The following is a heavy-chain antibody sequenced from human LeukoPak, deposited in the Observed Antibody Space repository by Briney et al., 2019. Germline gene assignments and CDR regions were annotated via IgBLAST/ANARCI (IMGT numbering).Heavy chain of an antibody. Sequence: GGSLRLSCAASGFTFSSYAMSWVRQAPGKGLEWVSAISGSGGSTYYADSVKGRFTISRDNAKNSLYLQMNNLRAEDTAVYYCVGKLRGTGYQDFWGQGTLLTVSS. V-gene: IGHV3-23*01. J-gene: IGHJ4*02. D-gene: IGHD3-9*01. CDR3: VGKLRGTGYQDF. CDR1: GFTFSSYA. CDR2: ISGSGGST.